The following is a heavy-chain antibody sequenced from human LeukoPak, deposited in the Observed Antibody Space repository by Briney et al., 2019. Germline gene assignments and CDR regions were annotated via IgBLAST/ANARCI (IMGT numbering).Heavy chain of an antibody. V-gene: IGHV4-59*01. CDR3: ARDDSSSDHDAFDI. J-gene: IGHJ3*02. Sequence: SETLSLTCTVSGGSISSYYWSWIRQPPGKGREWNGYIYYSGSTNYNPSLKSRVTISVDTSKNQFSLKLSSVTAADTAVYYCARDDSSSDHDAFDIWGQGTMVTVSS. D-gene: IGHD6-19*01. CDR1: GGSISSYY. CDR2: IYYSGST.